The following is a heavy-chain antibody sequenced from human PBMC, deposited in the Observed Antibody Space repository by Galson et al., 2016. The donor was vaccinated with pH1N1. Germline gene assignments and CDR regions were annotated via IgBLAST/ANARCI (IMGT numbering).Heavy chain of an antibody. Sequence: PALVKPTQTLTLTCTFSGFSLSTSGLCVSWIRQPPGKALEWLALIDWDDDKYYSTSLKTRLTIPKDTSKSQVVLTMTNMDPVDTATYYCARLDYGDYSCYCEDCGQGTLVTVSS. D-gene: IGHD4-17*01. CDR1: GFSLSTSGLC. CDR3: ARLDYGDYSCYCED. J-gene: IGHJ4*02. CDR2: IDWDDDK. V-gene: IGHV2-70*01.